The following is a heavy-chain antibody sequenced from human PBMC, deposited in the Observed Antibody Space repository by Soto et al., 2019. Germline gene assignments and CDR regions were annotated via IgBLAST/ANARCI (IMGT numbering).Heavy chain of an antibody. J-gene: IGHJ4*02. CDR3: ARAGITIFGLVPHFDY. CDR2: TFSRSKWYN. Sequence: SHPRSLTCAICGYRVSSNSAAWNLIRQSPSRGLEWLGRTFSRSKWYNDYAESVKGRIIINPDTSKNQFSLQLSSVTPEDTGVYYCARAGITIFGLVPHFDYWGQGTLVTV. CDR1: GYRVSSNSAA. D-gene: IGHD3-3*01. V-gene: IGHV6-1*01.